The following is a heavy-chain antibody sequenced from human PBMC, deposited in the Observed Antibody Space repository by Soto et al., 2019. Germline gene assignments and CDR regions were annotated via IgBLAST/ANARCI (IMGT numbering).Heavy chain of an antibody. J-gene: IGHJ4*02. D-gene: IGHD6-6*01. Sequence: PSETLSLTCTVSGGSISSDYYHWTWIRQSPGKGLEWIGYIHHSGSTNYNPSLKSRVTISVDTSKNQFSLKLSSVTAADTAVYYCARNSGRVSSSSVGAGYFDYWGQGTLVTVSS. V-gene: IGHV4-30-4*08. CDR3: ARNSGRVSSSSVGAGYFDY. CDR2: IHHSGST. CDR1: GGSISSDYYH.